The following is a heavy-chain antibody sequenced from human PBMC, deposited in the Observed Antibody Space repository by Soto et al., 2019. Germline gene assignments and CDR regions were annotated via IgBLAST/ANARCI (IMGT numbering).Heavy chain of an antibody. CDR1: GGTFSSYA. Sequence: SVKVSCKASGGTFSSYAIIWVRQAPGQGLEWMGGIIPIFGTANYAQKFQGRVTITADESTSTAYMELSSLRSEDTAVYYCACQEHYYYGMDVWGQGTTVTVSS. CDR2: IIPIFGTA. V-gene: IGHV1-69*13. J-gene: IGHJ6*02. CDR3: ACQEHYYYGMDV.